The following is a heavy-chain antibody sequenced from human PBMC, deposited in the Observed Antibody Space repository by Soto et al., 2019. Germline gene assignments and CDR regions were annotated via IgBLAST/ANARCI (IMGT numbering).Heavy chain of an antibody. D-gene: IGHD6-13*01. CDR1: GFTFSNYA. CDR3: ARGSSNWWTYYVDN. J-gene: IGHJ4*02. CDR2: ISSNGGGT. V-gene: IGHV3-64*01. Sequence: EVQLVESGGGLVQPGGSLRLSCAASGFTFSNYAMYWVRQAPGKGLEYISAISSNGGGTFYANSVKGRFTISRDNSWNTLYLQMGSLRGEDMGVYYCARGSSNWWTYYVDNWGQGTLVTVSS.